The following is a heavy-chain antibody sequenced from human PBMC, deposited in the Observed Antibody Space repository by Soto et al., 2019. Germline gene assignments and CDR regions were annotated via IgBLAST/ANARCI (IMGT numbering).Heavy chain of an antibody. V-gene: IGHV1-18*01. D-gene: IGHD2-15*01. CDR3: ARDFGGGSPTYLDY. Sequence: ASVKVSCKASGYTFTSYGISWVRKAPGQGLEWMGWISAYNGNTNYAQKLQGRVTMTTDTSTSTAYMALRSLRSDDTAVYYCARDFGGGSPTYLDYWGQGTLVTVSS. CDR2: ISAYNGNT. J-gene: IGHJ4*02. CDR1: GYTFTSYG.